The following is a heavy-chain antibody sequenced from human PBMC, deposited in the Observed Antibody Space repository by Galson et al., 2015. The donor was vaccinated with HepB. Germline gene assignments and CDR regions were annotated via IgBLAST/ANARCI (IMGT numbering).Heavy chain of an antibody. CDR3: ARAIGCSSPIDY. CDR1: GFTFSSYA. Sequence: SLRLSCAASGFTFSSYAMSWARQAPGKGLEWVSAISGSGGSTYYADSVKGRFTISRDNSKNTLYLQMNSLRAEDTAVYYCARAIGCSSPIDYWGQGTLVTVSS. J-gene: IGHJ4*02. D-gene: IGHD6-6*01. V-gene: IGHV3-23*01. CDR2: ISGSGGST.